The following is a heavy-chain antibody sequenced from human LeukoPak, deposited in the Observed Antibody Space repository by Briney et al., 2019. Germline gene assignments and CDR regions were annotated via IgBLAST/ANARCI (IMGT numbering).Heavy chain of an antibody. Sequence: PGGSLRLSCAAYGFTFSSYAMSWVRQAPGKGLEWVSAISGSGGSTYYADSVKDRFTISRDNSKNTLYLQMNSLRAEDTAVYYCAKGGYDYALSASHLDYWGQGTLVTVSS. D-gene: IGHD3-16*01. V-gene: IGHV3-23*01. CDR2: ISGSGGST. CDR3: AKGGYDYALSASHLDY. J-gene: IGHJ4*02. CDR1: GFTFSSYA.